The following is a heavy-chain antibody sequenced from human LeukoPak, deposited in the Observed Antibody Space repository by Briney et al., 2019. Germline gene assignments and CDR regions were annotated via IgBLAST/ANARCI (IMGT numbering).Heavy chain of an antibody. CDR2: ISSSSSYI. Sequence: PGGSLRPSCAASGFTFSSYSMNWVRQAPGKGLEWVSSISSSSSYIYYADSVKGRFTISRDNAKNSLYLQMNSLRAEDTAVYYCARDWYYYGSGTPLGDYYGMDVWGQGTTVTVSS. J-gene: IGHJ6*02. D-gene: IGHD3-10*01. V-gene: IGHV3-21*01. CDR3: ARDWYYYGSGTPLGDYYGMDV. CDR1: GFTFSSYS.